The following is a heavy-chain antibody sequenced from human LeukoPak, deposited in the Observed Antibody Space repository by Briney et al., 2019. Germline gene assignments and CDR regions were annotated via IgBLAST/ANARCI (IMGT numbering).Heavy chain of an antibody. J-gene: IGHJ4*02. Sequence: GGSLRLSCAASGFAFSHYGMHWVRQAPGKGLEWVAFIEFDGSTKYSADSVKGRFTMSRDNSKNTLYLQMNSLRPEDTALYYCTNHIMFHCSRSSCSDYWGQGTLVTVSS. D-gene: IGHD2-2*01. CDR1: GFAFSHYG. CDR2: IEFDGSTK. V-gene: IGHV3-30*02. CDR3: TNHIMFHCSRSSCSDY.